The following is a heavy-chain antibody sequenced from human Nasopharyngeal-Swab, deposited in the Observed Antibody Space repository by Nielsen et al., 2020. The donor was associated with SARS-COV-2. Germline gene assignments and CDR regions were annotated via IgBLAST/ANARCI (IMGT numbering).Heavy chain of an antibody. CDR3: ARGLRKVPIFLASQYYFDY. V-gene: IGHV4-34*01. J-gene: IGHJ4*02. Sequence: SETLSLTCAVSGGIFRGYYLSWIRQPPGKGLEWIGEINDSGSTNYNPSLTSRVTISVNTSKSQFSLQLNSVTAAEPAVYYCARGLRKVPIFLASQYYFDYWGQGTLVTVSS. D-gene: IGHD3-3*01. CDR2: INDSGST. CDR1: GGIFRGYY.